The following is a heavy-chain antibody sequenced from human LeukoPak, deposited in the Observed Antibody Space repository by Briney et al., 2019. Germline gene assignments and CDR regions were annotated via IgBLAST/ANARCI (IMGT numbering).Heavy chain of an antibody. CDR2: ISAYNGNT. J-gene: IGHJ4*02. V-gene: IGHV1-18*01. D-gene: IGHD3-22*01. Sequence: ASVKVSCKASGYTFTSYGISWVRQAPGQGLEWMGWISAYNGNTNYAQKLQGRVTMTTDTSTSTAYMELRSLRSDDTAVYYCARVPGGGYYYDSSAPRAYFDYWGQGTLVTVSS. CDR1: GYTFTSYG. CDR3: ARVPGGGYYYDSSAPRAYFDY.